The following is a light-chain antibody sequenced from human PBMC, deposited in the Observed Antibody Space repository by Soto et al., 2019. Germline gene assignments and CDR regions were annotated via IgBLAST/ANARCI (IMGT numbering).Light chain of an antibody. CDR1: RSDVGGYNY. V-gene: IGLV2-14*01. CDR2: DVT. CDR3: RSYTRSSTRV. Sequence: QSALTQPASVSGSPGQSINISCTGTRSDVGGYNYVSWYQQHPGKAPKLMIYDVTNRPSGVSNRFSGYKSGNTASLTISGLQAEDEADYYCRSYTRSSTRVFGGGNKITVL. J-gene: IGLJ3*02.